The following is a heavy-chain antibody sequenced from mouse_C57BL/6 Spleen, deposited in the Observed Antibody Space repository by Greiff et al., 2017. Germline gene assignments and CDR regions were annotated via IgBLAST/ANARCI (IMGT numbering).Heavy chain of an antibody. J-gene: IGHJ2*01. CDR2: ISDGGSYT. CDR3: ARAPRIITTVGYFDY. CDR1: GFTFSSYA. Sequence: EVHLVESGGGLVKPGGSLKLSCAASGFTFSSYAMSWVRQTPEKRLEWVATISDGGSYTYYPDNVKGRFTISRDNAKNNLYLQMSHLKSEDTAMYYCARAPRIITTVGYFDYWGQGTTLTVAS. D-gene: IGHD1-1*01. V-gene: IGHV5-4*01.